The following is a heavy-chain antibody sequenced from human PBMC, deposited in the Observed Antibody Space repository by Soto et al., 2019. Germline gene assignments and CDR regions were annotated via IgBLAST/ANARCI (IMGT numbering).Heavy chain of an antibody. Sequence: SETLSLTCTVSGGSISSGGYYWSWIRQHPGKGLEWIGYIYYSGSTYNSPSLKSRVTISVDTSKNQFSLKLSSVSAADTAVYYCARGYGSGSPDACDIWGQGTMVTVSS. CDR1: GGSISSGGYY. CDR3: ARGYGSGSPDACDI. CDR2: IYYSGST. D-gene: IGHD3-10*01. J-gene: IGHJ3*02. V-gene: IGHV4-31*03.